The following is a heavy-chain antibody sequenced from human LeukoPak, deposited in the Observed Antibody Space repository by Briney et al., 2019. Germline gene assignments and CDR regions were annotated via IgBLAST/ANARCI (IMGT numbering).Heavy chain of an antibody. D-gene: IGHD2/OR15-2a*01. CDR2: INHSGST. CDR1: GGSFSGYY. V-gene: IGHV4-34*01. CDR3: ARFSPRDAFDI. Sequence: SETLSLTCAVYGGSFSGYYWSWIRQPPGKGLEWIGEINHSGSTNYNPSLKSRVTISVDTSKNQFSLKLSSVTAADTAVYYCARFSPRDAFDIWGQGTMVTVSS. J-gene: IGHJ3*02.